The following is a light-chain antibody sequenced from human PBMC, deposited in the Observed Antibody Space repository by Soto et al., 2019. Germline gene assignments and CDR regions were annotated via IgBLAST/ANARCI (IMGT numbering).Light chain of an antibody. CDR1: QSVSRSH. CDR3: QHYGDSPPYS. Sequence: IVLTQSPGTLSLSPGETATLSCRASQSVSRSHLAWYQQKPGQAPRLLIYGASSRATGIADRFSGSGSGTDFALTISRLEPEDFAVYYCQHYGDSPPYSVGQGTKLEIK. J-gene: IGKJ2*03. V-gene: IGKV3-20*01. CDR2: GAS.